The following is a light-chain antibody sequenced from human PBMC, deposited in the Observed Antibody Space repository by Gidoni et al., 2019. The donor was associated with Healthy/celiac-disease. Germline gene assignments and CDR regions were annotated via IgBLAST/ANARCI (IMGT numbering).Light chain of an antibody. V-gene: IGKV3-20*01. Sequence: MVLTQSRGTLSLSPGERATLSCRASQNLNSNSLAWYQQQPGQAPRLLIYGPSSRATGISDRFSGSGSGTDFPLTISRLEPGDSAVYYCQQYSSLTWTFGQXTKVEVK. J-gene: IGKJ1*01. CDR2: GPS. CDR1: QNLNSNS. CDR3: QQYSSLTWT.